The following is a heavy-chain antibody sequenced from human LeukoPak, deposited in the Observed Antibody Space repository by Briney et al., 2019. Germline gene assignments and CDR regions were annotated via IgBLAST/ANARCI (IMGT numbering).Heavy chain of an antibody. J-gene: IGHJ4*02. CDR1: GDSISSSSYY. V-gene: IGHV4-39*01. D-gene: IGHD2-2*01. Sequence: PSETLSLTCTVSGDSISSSSYYWGWARQPPGKGLEWIGSVYYFGDTYYSPSLESRVTISIDTSKNQFSLKLSSVTATDTAVYYCARHRNIVIVPTARGFDYWGQGTLVTVSS. CDR2: VYYFGDT. CDR3: ARHRNIVIVPTARGFDY.